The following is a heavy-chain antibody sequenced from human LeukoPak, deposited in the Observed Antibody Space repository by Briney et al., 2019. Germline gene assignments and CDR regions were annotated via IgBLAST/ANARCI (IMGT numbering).Heavy chain of an antibody. CDR3: AKKPGYTSSLETFDI. J-gene: IGHJ3*02. V-gene: IGHV5-51*01. D-gene: IGHD5-24*01. Sequence: GEFLKISGKGSGYRFSSYWIGWVRQMPGKGLELMGIIYPGDSDTRYSPSFQGQVTISADKSISTAYLQWRSLEASDTAMYYCAKKPGYTSSLETFDIWGQGTMVTVSS. CDR1: GYRFSSYW. CDR2: IYPGDSDT.